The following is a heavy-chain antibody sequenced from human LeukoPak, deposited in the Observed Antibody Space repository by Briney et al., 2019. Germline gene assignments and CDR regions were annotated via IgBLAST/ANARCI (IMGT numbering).Heavy chain of an antibody. D-gene: IGHD6-13*01. V-gene: IGHV4-4*02. CDR3: AAEYSSSWYIWFDP. Sequence: SETLSLTCAVSGGSISSSNWWSWVRQPPGKGLEWIGEIYHSGSTNYNPSLKSRVTISVDTSKNQFSLKLSSVTAADTAVYYCAAEYSSSWYIWFDPWGQGTLVTVSS. CDR2: IYHSGST. CDR1: GGSISSSNW. J-gene: IGHJ5*02.